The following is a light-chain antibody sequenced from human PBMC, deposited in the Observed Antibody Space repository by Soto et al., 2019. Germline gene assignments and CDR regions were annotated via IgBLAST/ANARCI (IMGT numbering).Light chain of an antibody. V-gene: IGKV3-20*01. J-gene: IGKJ1*01. CDR2: GAS. Sequence: EIVLTQAPGTLSLSRGERATLSCRASQSVSSNSLAWYQQKPGQTPRLLMYGASTRATGIPDRFSGSGSGSGTDFTLTISRLEHEDFAVYYCQQYISTPWTFGQGTKVDIK. CDR3: QQYISTPWT. CDR1: QSVSSNS.